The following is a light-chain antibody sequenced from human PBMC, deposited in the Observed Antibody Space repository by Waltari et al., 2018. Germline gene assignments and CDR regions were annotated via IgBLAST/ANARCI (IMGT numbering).Light chain of an antibody. CDR2: DTN. Sequence: QTVVTQEPSLSVSPGGTVPLTCGLTSGSVPTPYSPPRYQQAPGQTPRTLIFDTNTRSSGVPDRFSGSILDNKAALTITGAQADDESDYYCVLSMGSGIWVFGGGTKLTVL. CDR3: VLSMGSGIWV. J-gene: IGLJ3*02. V-gene: IGLV8-61*01. CDR1: SGSVPTPYS.